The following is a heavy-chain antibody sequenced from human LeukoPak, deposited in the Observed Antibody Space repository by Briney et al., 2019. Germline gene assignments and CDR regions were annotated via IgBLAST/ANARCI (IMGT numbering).Heavy chain of an antibody. CDR3: ARDKDVYFDY. V-gene: IGHV3-21*01. CDR2: ISSSSSYI. J-gene: IGHJ4*02. CDR1: GFTFSTYR. Sequence: PGGSLRLSCVGSGFTFSTYRMNWVRQAPGKGLEWVSSISSSSSYIYYADSVKGRITISRDNAKNSLYLQMNSLRAEDTAVYYCARDKDVYFDYWGQGTLVTVSS.